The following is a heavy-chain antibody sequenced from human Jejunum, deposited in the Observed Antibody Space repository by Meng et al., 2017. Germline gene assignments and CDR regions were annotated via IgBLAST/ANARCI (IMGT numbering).Heavy chain of an antibody. J-gene: IGHJ3*02. Sequence: GGSLRLSCVGSELTLSSDWMAWFRQTPGERLEWLANIRQDGNEKTHADSVKGRFTISRDNAKNSLYLQMNSLRAEDTAVYYCATDRHGGASDIWGQGTLVTVSS. V-gene: IGHV3-7*01. CDR2: IRQDGNEK. D-gene: IGHD2-15*01. CDR3: ATDRHGGASDI. CDR1: ELTLSSDW.